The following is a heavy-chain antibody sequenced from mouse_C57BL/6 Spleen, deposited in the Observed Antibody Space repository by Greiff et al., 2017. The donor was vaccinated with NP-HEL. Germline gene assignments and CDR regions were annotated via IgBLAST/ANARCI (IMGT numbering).Heavy chain of an antibody. V-gene: IGHV5-17*01. CDR1: GFTFSDYG. Sequence: DVMLVESGGGLVKPGGSLKLSCAASGFTFSDYGMHWVRQAPEKGLEWVAYISSGSSTIYYADTVKGRFTISRDNAKNTLFLQMTSLRSEDTAMYYCARPGWDHYFDYWGQGTTLTVSS. D-gene: IGHD4-1*01. CDR2: ISSGSSTI. J-gene: IGHJ2*01. CDR3: ARPGWDHYFDY.